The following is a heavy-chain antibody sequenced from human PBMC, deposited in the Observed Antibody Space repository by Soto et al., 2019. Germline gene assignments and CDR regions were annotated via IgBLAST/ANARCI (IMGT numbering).Heavy chain of an antibody. Sequence: GGSLRLSCAASGFIFDDYVMHWVRQAPGKGLEWVSLVSWDGDYKYYADSVKGRFTISRDNSKNSLHLQMNNLRPEDTALYYCLKSTGPSKGFFASWGQGTLVIVSS. CDR1: GFIFDDYV. V-gene: IGHV3-43D*04. J-gene: IGHJ1*01. CDR2: VSWDGDYK. D-gene: IGHD2-8*02. CDR3: LKSTGPSKGFFAS.